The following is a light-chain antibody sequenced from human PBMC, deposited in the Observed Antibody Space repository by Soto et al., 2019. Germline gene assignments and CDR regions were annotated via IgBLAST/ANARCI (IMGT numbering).Light chain of an antibody. Sequence: EIALTQSPGTLALSPGDRATLACRASQSVASNYLAWYQQKPGQAPRLLMFGASIRDTGIPDRFSGSGSGTDFTLTISRLEPEDFAVYYCHQYGSSPGTFGQGTKVDIK. J-gene: IGKJ1*01. CDR2: GAS. CDR3: HQYGSSPGT. V-gene: IGKV3-20*01. CDR1: QSVASNY.